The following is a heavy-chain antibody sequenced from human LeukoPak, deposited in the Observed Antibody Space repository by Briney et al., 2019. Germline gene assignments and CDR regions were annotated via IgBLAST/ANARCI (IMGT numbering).Heavy chain of an antibody. CDR2: IYYSGST. CDR1: GGSISSSSYY. Sequence: KPSETLSLTCTVSGGSISSSSYYWGWIRQPPGEGLEWIGSIYYSGSTYYNPSLKSRVTISVDTSKNQFSLKLSSVTAADTAVYYCASPLGYCSGGSCYWNWGQGTLVTVSS. D-gene: IGHD2-15*01. V-gene: IGHV4-39*01. CDR3: ASPLGYCSGGSCYWN. J-gene: IGHJ4*02.